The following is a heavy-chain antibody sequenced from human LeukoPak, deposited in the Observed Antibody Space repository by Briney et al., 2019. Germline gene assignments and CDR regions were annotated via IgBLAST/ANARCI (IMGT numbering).Heavy chain of an antibody. J-gene: IGHJ4*02. V-gene: IGHV3-9*01. CDR3: AKDIFTGIAAAGAIDY. D-gene: IGHD6-13*01. CDR1: GFTFDDYA. Sequence: GGSLRLSCAASGFTFDDYAMHWVRHAPGKGLEWVPGISWNSGSIGYADSVKGRFTISRDNAKNSLYLQMNSLRAEDTALYYCAKDIFTGIAAAGAIDYWGQGTLVTVSS. CDR2: ISWNSGSI.